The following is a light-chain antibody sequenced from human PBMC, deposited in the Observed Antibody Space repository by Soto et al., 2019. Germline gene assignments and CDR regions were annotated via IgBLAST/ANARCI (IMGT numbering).Light chain of an antibody. V-gene: IGKV1-39*01. CDR1: QSISGY. Sequence: IRMTQSPSSLSASTLDRVTITCRGSQSISGYLNWYQQKPGKAPNLLIFDASSLQSGVPSRFSGRGSGAEYTLTISSLQPEDFATYFCQHSYSNFPITFGQGTRLEIK. CDR3: QHSYSNFPIT. CDR2: DAS. J-gene: IGKJ5*01.